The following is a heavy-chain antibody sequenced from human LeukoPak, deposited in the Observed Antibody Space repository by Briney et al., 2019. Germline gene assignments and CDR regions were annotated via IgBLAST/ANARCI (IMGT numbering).Heavy chain of an antibody. Sequence: SVKVSCKASGGTFSTYAISWVRQAPGQGLEWMGGIIPIFGTANYAQKFQGRVTITTDESTSTAYMELSSLRSEDTAVYYCARGFAYCSSTSCYLDYWGQGTLVTVSS. CDR3: ARGFAYCSSTSCYLDY. CDR2: IIPIFGTA. D-gene: IGHD2-2*01. V-gene: IGHV1-69*05. J-gene: IGHJ4*02. CDR1: GGTFSTYA.